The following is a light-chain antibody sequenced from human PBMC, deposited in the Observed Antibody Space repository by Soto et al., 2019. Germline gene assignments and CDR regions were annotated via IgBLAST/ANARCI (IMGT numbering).Light chain of an antibody. CDR2: EVS. J-gene: IGLJ1*01. CDR3: CSYAGSSAFVYV. V-gene: IGLV2-23*02. CDR1: SSDVGSYKL. Sequence: QSVVTQPATVSGSPGQSITISCIGNSSDVGSYKLVSWYPQHTGKAPKLMIYEVSKRPSGVSNRFSGSKSVNTASLTISGLLAEVVAEYFCCSYAGSSAFVYVFGTG.